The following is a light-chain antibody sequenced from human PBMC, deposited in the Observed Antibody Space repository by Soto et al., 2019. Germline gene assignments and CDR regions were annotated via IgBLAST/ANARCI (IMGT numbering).Light chain of an antibody. CDR1: QRWKHL. Sequence: DIVMTQTPLSSPVTLGQPASISCRSSQRWKHLLELASAEARPASKTPNLKISNRFSGVPDRFSGSGAGTDFTLKISRVEAEDVGVYYCMQATQFPYTFGQGTKLEIK. CDR2: KIS. J-gene: IGKJ2*01. V-gene: IGKV2-24*01. CDR3: MQATQFPYT.